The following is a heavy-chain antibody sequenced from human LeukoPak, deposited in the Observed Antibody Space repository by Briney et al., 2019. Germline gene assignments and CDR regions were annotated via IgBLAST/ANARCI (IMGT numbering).Heavy chain of an antibody. Sequence: GGSLRLSCAASGFTFSSYEMNWVRQAPGKGLEWVSYISSCGSTIYYADSVKGRFTISRDNSKNTLYLQMNSLRAEDTAVYYCAKPLTGGYWGQGTLVTVSS. CDR1: GFTFSSYE. J-gene: IGHJ4*02. CDR3: AKPLTGGY. D-gene: IGHD7-27*01. CDR2: ISSCGSTI. V-gene: IGHV3-48*03.